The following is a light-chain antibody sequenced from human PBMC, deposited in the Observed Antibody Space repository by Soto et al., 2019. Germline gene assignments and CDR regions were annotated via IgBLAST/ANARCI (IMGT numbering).Light chain of an antibody. CDR1: SSSKW. CDR3: QHPPDFT. V-gene: IGKV1-5*01. Sequence: DIQMTQSPSTLAASVGDTVTMTCRSSSKWLAWYQKKPGKAPKLLIYDVSNLERGVPPRFSGSTSGAESTLTITGLQPDDLGTYYCQHPPDFTFGQGTKGEIK. CDR2: DVS. J-gene: IGKJ2*01.